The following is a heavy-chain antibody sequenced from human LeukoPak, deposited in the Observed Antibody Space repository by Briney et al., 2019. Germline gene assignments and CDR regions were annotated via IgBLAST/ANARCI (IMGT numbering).Heavy chain of an antibody. V-gene: IGHV1-46*01. CDR2: INPSGGST. D-gene: IGHD3-22*01. CDR1: GYTFTSYY. Sequence: ASVKVSCKASGYTFTSYYLHWVRQAPGQGLEWMGIINPSGGSTRYAQNFQGRVTMTRDTSTSTVYMELSSLRSEDTAVYYCASSTTTYYYDSSGYNFDYWGQGTLVTVSS. CDR3: ASSTTTYYYDSSGYNFDY. J-gene: IGHJ4*02.